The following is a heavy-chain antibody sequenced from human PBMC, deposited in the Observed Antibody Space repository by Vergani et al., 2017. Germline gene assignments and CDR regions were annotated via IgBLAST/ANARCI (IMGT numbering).Heavy chain of an antibody. CDR1: GFTFSSYG. Sequence: QVQLVESGGGVVQPGGSLRLSCAASGFTFSSYGMHWVRQAPGKGLEWVEFIRYDGSNKYYADSVKGRFTISRDNSKNTLYLQMNSLRAEDTAVYYCAKDWLGYCSSTSCHAFDIWGQGTMVTVSS. D-gene: IGHD2-2*01. CDR3: AKDWLGYCSSTSCHAFDI. CDR2: IRYDGSNK. J-gene: IGHJ3*02. V-gene: IGHV3-30*02.